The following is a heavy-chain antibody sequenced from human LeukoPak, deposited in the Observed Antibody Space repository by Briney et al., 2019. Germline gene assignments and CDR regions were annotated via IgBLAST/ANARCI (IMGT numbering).Heavy chain of an antibody. CDR2: ISGSGGST. J-gene: IGHJ3*02. D-gene: IGHD3-16*02. CDR1: GFTFSSYA. Sequence: GGSLRLSCAASGFTFSSYAMSWVRQAPGKGLEWVSAISGSGGSTYYADSVKGRFTISRDNSKNTLYLQMNSLRAEDTAVYYCAKDNPEAYYDYVWGSYRRPLHDAFDIWGQGAMVTVSS. V-gene: IGHV3-23*01. CDR3: AKDNPEAYYDYVWGSYRRPLHDAFDI.